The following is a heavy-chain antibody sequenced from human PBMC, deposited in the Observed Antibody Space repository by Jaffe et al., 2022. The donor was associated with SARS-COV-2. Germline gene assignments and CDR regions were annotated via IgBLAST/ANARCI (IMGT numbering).Heavy chain of an antibody. CDR3: ARATKGYDSSGYPTG. V-gene: IGHV3-30*04. Sequence: QVQLVESGGGVVQPGRSLRLSCAASGFTFSSYAMHWVRQAPGKGLEWVAVISYDGSNKYYADSVKGRFTISRDNSKNTLYLQMNSLRAEDTAVYYCARATKGYDSSGYPTGWGQGTLVTVSS. J-gene: IGHJ4*02. CDR2: ISYDGSNK. CDR1: GFTFSSYA. D-gene: IGHD3-22*01.